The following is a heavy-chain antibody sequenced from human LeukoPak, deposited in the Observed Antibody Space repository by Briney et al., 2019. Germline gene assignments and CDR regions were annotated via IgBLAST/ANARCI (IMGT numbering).Heavy chain of an antibody. J-gene: IGHJ6*02. D-gene: IGHD3-10*01. CDR3: TFYYGSGSEPDYYYYGMDV. V-gene: IGHV3-73*01. Sequence: GGSLRLSCAASGFTFSGSAMHWVRQASGKGLEWVGRIRSKAYSYATAYAASVKGRFTISRDDSKNTAYLQMNSLKTEDTAVYYCTFYYGSGSEPDYYYYGMDVWGQGTTVTVSS. CDR2: IRSKAYSYAT. CDR1: GFTFSGSA.